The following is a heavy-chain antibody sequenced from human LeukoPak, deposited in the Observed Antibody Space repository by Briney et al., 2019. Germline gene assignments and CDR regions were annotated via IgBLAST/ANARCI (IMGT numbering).Heavy chain of an antibody. V-gene: IGHV4-61*02. CDR1: GGSISSGSYY. J-gene: IGHJ4*02. CDR3: ARAEYDGDYDY. CDR2: IYTSGST. D-gene: IGHD4-17*01. Sequence: PSETLSLTCTVSGGSISSGSYYWSWIRQPAGKGLEWIGRIYTSGSTNYNPSLKSRVTISVDTSKNQFSLKLSSVTAADTAVYYCARAEYDGDYDYWGQGTLVTVSS.